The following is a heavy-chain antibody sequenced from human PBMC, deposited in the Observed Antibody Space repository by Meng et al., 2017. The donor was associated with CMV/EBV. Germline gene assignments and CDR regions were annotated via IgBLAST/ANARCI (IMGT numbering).Heavy chain of an antibody. V-gene: IGHV3-7*01. J-gene: IGHJ5*02. D-gene: IGHD3-9*01. CDR2: IKQEGSEK. CDR1: GFTFSSYW. CDR3: ARVLEDRRTYYDIWTGYYNPNWFDP. Sequence: GESLKISCAASGFTFSSYWMSWVRQAPGKGLEWVANIKQEGSEKYDVDSVKGRFTISRDNAKNSLYLQMNSLRAEDTAVYYCARVLEDRRTYYDIWTGYYNPNWFDPWGQGTLVTVSS.